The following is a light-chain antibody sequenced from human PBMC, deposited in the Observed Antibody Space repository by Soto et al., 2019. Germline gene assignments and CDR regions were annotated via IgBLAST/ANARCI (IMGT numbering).Light chain of an antibody. J-gene: IGKJ4*01. Sequence: EILLTQSPATLSLSPGERATLSCRASQGVSSSLAWYQQKPGLAPRLLIYDASNRATGVPARFSGSGSGTDFTLTISSLEPEDFAIYYCQQRSNWRLTFGGGTKVDIK. CDR2: DAS. CDR1: QGVSSS. V-gene: IGKV3-11*01. CDR3: QQRSNWRLT.